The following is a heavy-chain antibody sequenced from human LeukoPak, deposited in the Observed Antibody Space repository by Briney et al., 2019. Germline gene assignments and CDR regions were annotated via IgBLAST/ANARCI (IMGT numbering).Heavy chain of an antibody. CDR1: GFSLSTSGMC. J-gene: IGHJ4*02. CDR2: IDWDDDK. D-gene: IGHD3-10*01. V-gene: IGHV2-70*11. Sequence: ESGPTLVNPTQTLTLTCTFSGFSLSTSGMCVSWIRQPPGKALEWLARIDWDDDKYYSTSLKTRLTISKDTSKNQVVLTMTNMDPVDTATYYCARIRTPYGSGSYYNFDWGPGTLVTVSS. CDR3: ARIRTPYGSGSYYNFD.